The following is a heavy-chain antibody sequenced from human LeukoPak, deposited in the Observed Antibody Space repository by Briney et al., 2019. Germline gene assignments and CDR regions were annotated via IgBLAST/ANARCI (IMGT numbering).Heavy chain of an antibody. J-gene: IGHJ5*02. V-gene: IGHV1-2*02. D-gene: IGHD3-22*01. CDR1: GYTYTGHY. CDR2: INPKNAAT. Sequence: ASVKVSCKASGYTYTGHYIHWVRQAPGQGLEWMGGINPKNAATNYAQKFQGRVTMTRDTSTGTVYMEVNALRSDDTAVYYCARRSYYYDSSGYFNWFDPWGQGTLVTVSS. CDR3: ARRSYYYDSSGYFNWFDP.